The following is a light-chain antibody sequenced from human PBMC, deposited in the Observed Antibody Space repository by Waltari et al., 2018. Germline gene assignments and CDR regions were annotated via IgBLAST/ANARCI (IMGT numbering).Light chain of an antibody. Sequence: SPGERATLSCRASQCVSSYLAWYQQKSGQAPRLPIYDASNRATGIPARFSGGGSGTDFTLTISSLEPEDFAVYYCQQRSDWLLTFGGGTKVEIK. J-gene: IGKJ4*01. CDR3: QQRSDWLLT. V-gene: IGKV3-11*01. CDR1: QCVSSY. CDR2: DAS.